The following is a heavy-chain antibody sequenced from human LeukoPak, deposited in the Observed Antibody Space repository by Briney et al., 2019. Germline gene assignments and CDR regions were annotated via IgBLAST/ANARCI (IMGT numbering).Heavy chain of an antibody. CDR2: ISYDGSNK. Sequence: GGSLRLSCAASGFTFSSYGMHWVRQAPGKGLEWVAVISYDGSNKYYADSVKGRFTISRDNSKNTLYLQMNSLRAEDTAVYYCAKGYYYDSSGYSRLESTSFDYWGQGTLVTVSP. V-gene: IGHV3-30*18. D-gene: IGHD3-22*01. CDR3: AKGYYYDSSGYSRLESTSFDY. CDR1: GFTFSSYG. J-gene: IGHJ4*02.